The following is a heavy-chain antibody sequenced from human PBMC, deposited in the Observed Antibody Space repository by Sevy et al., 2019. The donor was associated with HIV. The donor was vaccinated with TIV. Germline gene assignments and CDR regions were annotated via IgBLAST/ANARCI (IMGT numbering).Heavy chain of an antibody. V-gene: IGHV1-69*13. CDR1: GGTFSSYA. CDR3: ARGVVVSSSLTYYYYGMDV. J-gene: IGHJ6*02. Sequence: ASVKVSCKASGGTFSSYAISWVRQAPRQGLEWMGGIIPIFGTANYAQKFQGRVTITADESTSTAYMELSSLRSEDTAVYYCARGVVVSSSLTYYYYGMDVWGQGTTVTVSS. D-gene: IGHD3-22*01. CDR2: IIPIFGTA.